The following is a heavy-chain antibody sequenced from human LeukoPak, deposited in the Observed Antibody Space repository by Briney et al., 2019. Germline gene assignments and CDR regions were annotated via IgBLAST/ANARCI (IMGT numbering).Heavy chain of an antibody. D-gene: IGHD3-10*01. CDR1: GFTFSGYA. Sequence: PGGSLRLSCAASGFTFSGYAISWVRQAPGKGLEWVSAISGSGGSTYYADSVKGRFTISRDNSKNTLYLQMNSLRAEDTAVYYCATHLITMVRGVITLYYFDYWGQGTLVTVSS. J-gene: IGHJ4*02. V-gene: IGHV3-23*01. CDR3: ATHLITMVRGVITLYYFDY. CDR2: ISGSGGST.